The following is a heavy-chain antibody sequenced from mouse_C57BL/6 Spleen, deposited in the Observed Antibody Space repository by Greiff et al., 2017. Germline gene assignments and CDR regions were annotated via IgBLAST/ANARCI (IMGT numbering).Heavy chain of an antibody. Sequence: DVKLVESGGGLVKPGGSLKLSCAASGFTFSDYGMHWVRQAPEKGLEWVAYISSGSSTIYYADTVKGRFTISRDNAKNTLFLQMTSLRSEDTAMYYCARRDYYGSKDYAMDYWGQGTSVTVSS. J-gene: IGHJ4*01. V-gene: IGHV5-17*01. CDR2: ISSGSSTI. CDR3: ARRDYYGSKDYAMDY. D-gene: IGHD1-1*01. CDR1: GFTFSDYG.